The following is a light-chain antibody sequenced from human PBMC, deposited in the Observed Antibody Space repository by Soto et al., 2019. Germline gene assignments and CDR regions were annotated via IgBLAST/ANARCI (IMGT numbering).Light chain of an antibody. V-gene: IGLV2-14*01. Sequence: QSALTQPASVSGSPGQSITISCTGTSSDVGGYNLVSWYQQYPDKAPKLMIFDVNTQPSGVSNRFSGSKSGNTASLTISGLQAEDEAAYYCSSYKSISTLPYVFGTGTKLTVL. CDR2: DVN. J-gene: IGLJ1*01. CDR1: SSDVGGYNL. CDR3: SSYKSISTLPYV.